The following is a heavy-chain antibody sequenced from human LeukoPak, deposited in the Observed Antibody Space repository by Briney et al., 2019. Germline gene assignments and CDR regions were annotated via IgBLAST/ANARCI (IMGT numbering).Heavy chain of an antibody. D-gene: IGHD3-10*01. Sequence: SETLSLTCTVSGGSISSSSYYWGWIRQPPGKGLEWIGSIYYSGSTYYNPSLKSRVTISVDTSKNQFSLKLSSVTAADTAVYYCVRGELRRWFDPWGQGTLVTVSS. V-gene: IGHV4-39*01. CDR2: IYYSGST. J-gene: IGHJ5*02. CDR3: VRGELRRWFDP. CDR1: GGSISSSSYY.